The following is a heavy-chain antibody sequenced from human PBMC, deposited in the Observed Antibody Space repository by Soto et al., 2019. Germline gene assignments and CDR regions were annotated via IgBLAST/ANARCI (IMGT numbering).Heavy chain of an antibody. CDR2: IYNSGSA. CDR1: GDSITTGDYY. D-gene: IGHD1-1*01. Sequence: QVHLQESGPGLVKPSQTLSLTCTVLGDSITTGDYYWSWVRQSPGKGLEWIGYIYNSGSAHYNPSLKSRLTTPVDTSKNQFSFELSSLTAADTAVYYCVRFSGANDYCDHWGQGSLVTASS. V-gene: IGHV4-30-4*01. CDR3: VRFSGANDYCDH. J-gene: IGHJ4*02.